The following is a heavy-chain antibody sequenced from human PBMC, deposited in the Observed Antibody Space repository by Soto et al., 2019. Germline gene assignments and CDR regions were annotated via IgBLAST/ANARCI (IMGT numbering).Heavy chain of an antibody. Sequence: SETLSLTCTVSGASISGFYWSWIRKSAGKGLEWIGRIYATGTTDYNPSLKSRVMMSVDTSKKQFSLKLRSVTAADTAVYYCVRDGTKTLRDWFDPWGQGMSVTVSA. D-gene: IGHD1-1*01. CDR3: VRDGTKTLRDWFDP. J-gene: IGHJ5*02. CDR1: GASISGFY. V-gene: IGHV4-4*07. CDR2: IYATGTT.